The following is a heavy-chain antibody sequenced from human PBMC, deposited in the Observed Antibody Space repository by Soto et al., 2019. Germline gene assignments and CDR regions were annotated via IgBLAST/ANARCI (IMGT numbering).Heavy chain of an antibody. Sequence: QVQLQQWGAGPLRPLETLSLTCVVSGGSFSGYYWAWIRQPPGKGLEWIGEINDRGSINYNPSLKSRVSISVDTSKNHYSLNLRSVTAADTAVYYCARESHDILTGPPWVWYFDLWDRGTLVTVSS. J-gene: IGHJ2*01. CDR1: GGSFSGYY. D-gene: IGHD3-9*01. V-gene: IGHV4-34*01. CDR2: INDRGSI. CDR3: ARESHDILTGPPWVWYFDL.